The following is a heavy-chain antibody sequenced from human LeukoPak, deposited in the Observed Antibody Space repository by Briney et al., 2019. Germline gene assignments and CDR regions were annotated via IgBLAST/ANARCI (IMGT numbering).Heavy chain of an antibody. J-gene: IGHJ5*02. D-gene: IGHD2-15*01. V-gene: IGHV3-53*05. CDR1: GFTVSSNY. CDR2: IYSDGST. CDR3: VKVEELGYCSS. Sequence: GGSLRLSCAASGFTVSSNYMSWVRQAPGKGLEWVSVIYSDGSTYYADSVKGRFTISRDNSKNTLYLQMSSLRAEDTAVYYCVKVEELGYCSSWGQGTLVTVSS.